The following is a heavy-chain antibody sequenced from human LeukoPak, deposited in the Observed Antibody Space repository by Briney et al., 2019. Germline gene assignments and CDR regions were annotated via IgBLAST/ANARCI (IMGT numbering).Heavy chain of an antibody. D-gene: IGHD3-3*01. J-gene: IGHJ4*02. V-gene: IGHV3-23*01. Sequence: GGSLRLSCAASGFTFSSYAMSWVRQAPGKGLEWVSSITSSGDSTYYADSVKGRFTISRDNSKNILYLQMNTLRAEDTAVYYCARDRTTDFWSGYYTNYFDYWGQGALVTVSS. CDR1: GFTFSSYA. CDR2: ITSSGDST. CDR3: ARDRTTDFWSGYYTNYFDY.